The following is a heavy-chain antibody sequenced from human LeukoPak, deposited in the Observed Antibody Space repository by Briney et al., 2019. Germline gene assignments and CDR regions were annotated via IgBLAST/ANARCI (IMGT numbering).Heavy chain of an antibody. CDR1: GGSISSSNW. CDR2: IYHSGST. V-gene: IGHV4-4*02. D-gene: IGHD2-15*01. CDR3: ARDCSGGSCYSVYYGMDV. J-gene: IGHJ6*02. Sequence: PSGTLSLTCAVSGGSISSSNWWSWVRQPPGKGLEWIGEIYHSGSTNYNPSLKSRVTISVDKSKNQFSLKLSSVTAADTAVYYCARDCSGGSCYSVYYGMDVWGQGTTVTVSS.